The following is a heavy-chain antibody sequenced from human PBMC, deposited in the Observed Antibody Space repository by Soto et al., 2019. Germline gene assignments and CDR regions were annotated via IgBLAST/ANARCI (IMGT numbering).Heavy chain of an antibody. Sequence: SETLSLTCTVSGGSISSGGYYWSWIRQHPGKGLEWIGYIYYSGSTYYNPSLKSRVTISVDTSKNQFSLKLSSVTAADTAVYYCARCPLLWFGELPTYYGMDVWGQGTTVTVSS. V-gene: IGHV4-31*03. J-gene: IGHJ6*02. CDR1: GGSISSGGYY. D-gene: IGHD3-10*01. CDR2: IYYSGST. CDR3: ARCPLLWFGELPTYYGMDV.